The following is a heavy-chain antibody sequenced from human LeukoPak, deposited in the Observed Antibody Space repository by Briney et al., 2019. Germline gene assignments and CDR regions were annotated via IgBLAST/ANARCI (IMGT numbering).Heavy chain of an antibody. Sequence: SETLSLTXTVSGGSISSSSYYWGWIRQPPGQGLEWIGSIYYSGNAYYNPSLKSRVTISVDTSKNQFSLKLSSVTAADTAVYYCASSSILVVVISNFDYWGQGTLVTVSS. V-gene: IGHV4-39*01. CDR3: ASSSILVVVISNFDY. CDR1: GGSISSSSYY. D-gene: IGHD3-22*01. CDR2: IYYSGNA. J-gene: IGHJ4*02.